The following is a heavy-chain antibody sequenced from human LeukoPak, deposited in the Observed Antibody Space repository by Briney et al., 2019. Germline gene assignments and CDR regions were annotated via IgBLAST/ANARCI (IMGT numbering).Heavy chain of an antibody. D-gene: IGHD3-3*01. Sequence: ASVKVSCKASGYTFTSYGISWVRQAPGQGLEWMGWISAYNVNTNYAQKLQGRVTMTTDTSTSTAYMEQRSLRSDDTAVYYCAREITIFGVARIGWFDPWGQGTLVTVSS. CDR1: GYTFTSYG. CDR3: AREITIFGVARIGWFDP. CDR2: ISAYNVNT. V-gene: IGHV1-18*01. J-gene: IGHJ5*02.